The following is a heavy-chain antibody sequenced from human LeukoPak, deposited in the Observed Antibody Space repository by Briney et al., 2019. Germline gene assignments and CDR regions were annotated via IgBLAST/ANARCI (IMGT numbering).Heavy chain of an antibody. CDR1: GFTFSRYG. CDR3: AKDQGVYVVATHDAFDI. V-gene: IGHV3-30*18. CDR2: ILYDGSKK. D-gene: IGHD5-12*01. J-gene: IGHJ3*02. Sequence: GGSLRLSCGASGFTFSRYGMHWVRQAPGKGLEWVAVILYDGSKKYYADFVKGRFTISRDNSKNTPYLQMNSLRAEDTAVYYCAKDQGVYVVATHDAFDIWGQGTMVTVSS.